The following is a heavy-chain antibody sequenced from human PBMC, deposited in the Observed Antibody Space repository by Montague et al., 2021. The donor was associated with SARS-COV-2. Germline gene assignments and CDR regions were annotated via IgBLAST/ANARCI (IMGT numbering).Heavy chain of an antibody. Sequence: QSGAEVKKPGESLKISCKGSGYSFTSYWIGWVRQMPGKGLEWMGIIYPGDSDTRYSPSFQGQVTISADKSISTAYLQWSSLKASDTAMYYCATKLIGSSSPEYFYYVGMDLWGQGTTVTVSS. V-gene: IGHV5-51*01. D-gene: IGHD6-6*01. CDR3: ATKLIGSSSPEYFYYVGMDL. CDR1: GYSFTSYW. CDR2: IYPGDSDT. J-gene: IGHJ6*02.